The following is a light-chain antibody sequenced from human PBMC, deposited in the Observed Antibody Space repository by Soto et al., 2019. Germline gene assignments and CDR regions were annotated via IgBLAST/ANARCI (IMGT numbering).Light chain of an antibody. Sequence: DIQMTQSPSSLSASVGDRVTIICQASHDINNYLNWYQQKPGKAPKLLIYDSSNLEIGVPSRFSGSGYGTRFSFTISSLQPEDIATYYFQQFDNLPFTFGQGTRLEIK. CDR2: DSS. V-gene: IGKV1-33*01. CDR1: HDINNY. CDR3: QQFDNLPFT. J-gene: IGKJ5*01.